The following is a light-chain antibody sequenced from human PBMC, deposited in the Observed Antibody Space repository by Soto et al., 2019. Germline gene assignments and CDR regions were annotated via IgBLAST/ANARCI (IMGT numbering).Light chain of an antibody. V-gene: IGKV1-9*01. CDR2: VAS. J-gene: IGKJ2*01. CDR1: QDISLY. Sequence: IQLTQSPSSLSASVGDRVTITCRASQDISLYSAWYQQKPGKAPKLLIYVASTLQSGVPSRFSGSGSGTDFTLTISSLQTEDFASYYWQQLNIGPFTFGQGTKLEIK. CDR3: QQLNIGPFT.